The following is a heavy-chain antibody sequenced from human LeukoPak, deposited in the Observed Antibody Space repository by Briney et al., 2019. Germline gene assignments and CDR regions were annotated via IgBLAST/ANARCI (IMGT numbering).Heavy chain of an antibody. CDR3: ARAISWELRSDWFDP. D-gene: IGHD1-26*01. CDR1: GYTFTSYG. V-gene: IGHV1-18*01. Sequence: ASVKVSCKASGYTFTSYGISWVRQAPGQGLEWMGWISAYNGNTNYAQKLQGRVTMTTDTSTSTAYMELRSLRSDDTAVYYCARAISWELRSDWFDPWGQGTLVTVSS. J-gene: IGHJ5*02. CDR2: ISAYNGNT.